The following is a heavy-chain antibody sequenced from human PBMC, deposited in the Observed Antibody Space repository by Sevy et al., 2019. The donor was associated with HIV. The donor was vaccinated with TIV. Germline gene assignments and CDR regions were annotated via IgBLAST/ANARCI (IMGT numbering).Heavy chain of an antibody. D-gene: IGHD2-2*01. CDR3: ARAPPVVVVPGAPSWFDP. V-gene: IGHV4-34*01. Sequence: SETLSLTCAVYGGSFSGYYWNWIRQTPGKGLEWIGEINHSGSTNYNPSLKSRVTISVDTSNNHFSLRRNSVTAADTAVYYCARAPPVVVVPGAPSWFDPWGQGPLVTVSS. CDR1: GGSFSGYY. CDR2: INHSGST. J-gene: IGHJ5*02.